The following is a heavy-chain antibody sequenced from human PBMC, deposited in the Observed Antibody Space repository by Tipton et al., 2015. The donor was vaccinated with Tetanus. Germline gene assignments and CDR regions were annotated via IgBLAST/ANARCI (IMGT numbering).Heavy chain of an antibody. CDR2: IYPGDSDT. V-gene: IGHV5-51*01. CDR3: ASPSLAYCGGDCLGGFDY. D-gene: IGHD2-21*02. CDR1: GYSFTSYW. Sequence: QLVQSGAEVKKPGESLKISCKGSGYSFTSYWIGWVRQMPGKGLEWMAIIYPGDSDTRYSTSFQGQVTISADQSISTAYLQWSSLKASDTAMYYCASPSLAYCGGDCLGGFDYWGQGTLVTVSS. J-gene: IGHJ4*02.